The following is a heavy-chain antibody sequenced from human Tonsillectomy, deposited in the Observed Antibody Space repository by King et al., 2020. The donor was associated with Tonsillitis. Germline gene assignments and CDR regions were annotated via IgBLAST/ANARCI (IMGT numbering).Heavy chain of an antibody. CDR1: GYTFTGYY. CDR3: AGPSIVVVPAAIGAYYYGMDV. Sequence: QLVQSGAEVKKPGASVKVSCKASGYTFTGYYMHWVRQAPGEGLEWMGWINPNSGGTNYAQKVQGRVTISRDTSISTAYMGLSRLRSDETAVYYCAGPSIVVVPAAIGAYYYGMDVWGQGTTVTVSS. D-gene: IGHD2-2*01. V-gene: IGHV1-2*02. J-gene: IGHJ6*02. CDR2: INPNSGGT.